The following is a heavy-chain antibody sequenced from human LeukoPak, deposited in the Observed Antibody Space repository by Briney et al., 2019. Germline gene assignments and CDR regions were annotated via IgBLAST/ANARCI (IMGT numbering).Heavy chain of an antibody. D-gene: IGHD6-19*01. CDR1: GFTFSSYS. CDR3: ARFRIAVAALFDY. Sequence: PGGSLRLSCAASGFTFSSYSMNWVRQAPGKGLEWVPSISSSGSTIYYADSVKGRFTISRDNAKNSLYLQMNSLRAEDTAVYYCARFRIAVAALFDYWGQGTLVTVSS. J-gene: IGHJ4*02. V-gene: IGHV3-48*04. CDR2: ISSSGSTI.